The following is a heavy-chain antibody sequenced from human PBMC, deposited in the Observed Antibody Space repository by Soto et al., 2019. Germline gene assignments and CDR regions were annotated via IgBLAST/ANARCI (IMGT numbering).Heavy chain of an antibody. Sequence: SETLSLTCTVSGGPISSYYWSWIRQPPGKGLEWIGYIYYSGSTNYNPSLKSRVTISVDTSKNQFSLKLSSVTAADTAVYYCARVSLSLFGVVNYYYGMDVWGQGTTVTVSS. V-gene: IGHV4-59*01. CDR3: ARVSLSLFGVVNYYYGMDV. CDR1: GGPISSYY. J-gene: IGHJ6*02. CDR2: IYYSGST. D-gene: IGHD3-3*01.